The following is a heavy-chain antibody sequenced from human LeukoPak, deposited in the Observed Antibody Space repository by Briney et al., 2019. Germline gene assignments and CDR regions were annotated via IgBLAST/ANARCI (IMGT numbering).Heavy chain of an antibody. CDR1: GYTFTSYG. D-gene: IGHD3-10*01. Sequence: ASVKVSCRASGYTFTSYGISWVRQAPGQGLEWMGWISAYNGNTNYAQKLQGRVTMTTDTSTSTAYMELRSLRSDDTAVYYCVRDEDYYGSGGDYYYYGMDVWGQGTTVTVSS. CDR3: VRDEDYYGSGGDYYYYGMDV. CDR2: ISAYNGNT. V-gene: IGHV1-18*01. J-gene: IGHJ6*02.